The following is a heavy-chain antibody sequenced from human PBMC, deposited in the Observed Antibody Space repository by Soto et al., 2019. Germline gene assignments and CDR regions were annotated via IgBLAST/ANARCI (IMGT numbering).Heavy chain of an antibody. V-gene: IGHV1-18*01. CDR1: GYTFTSYG. CDR2: ISAQNGNT. CDR3: ARGRYGDY. D-gene: IGHD1-1*01. Sequence: QVHLVQSGAEVKKPGASVKVSCKGSGYTFTSYGITWVRQAPGQGLEWMGWISAQNGNTDYAQKLQGRVTVNRATSTSAAYMELRSLRSDATAVYYCARGRYGDYWGQGALVTVSS. J-gene: IGHJ4*02.